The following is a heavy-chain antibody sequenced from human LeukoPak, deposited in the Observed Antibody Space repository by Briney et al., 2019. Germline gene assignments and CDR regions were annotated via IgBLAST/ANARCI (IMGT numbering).Heavy chain of an antibody. V-gene: IGHV3-7*03. CDR1: GFTFSSYW. CDR3: ARELGIAAAGTTGFDY. J-gene: IGHJ4*02. CDR2: IKQDGSEK. Sequence: GGSLRLSCAASGFTFSSYWMSWVRQAPGKGLEWVANIKQDGSEKYYVDSVKGRFTISRDNAKNSLYLQMNSLRAEDTAVYYCARELGIAAAGTTGFDYWGQGTQVTVSS. D-gene: IGHD6-13*01.